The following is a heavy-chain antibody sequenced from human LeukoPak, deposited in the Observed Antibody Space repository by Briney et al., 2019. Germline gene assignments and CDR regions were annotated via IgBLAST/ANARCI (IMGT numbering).Heavy chain of an antibody. CDR2: ISWNSGSI. CDR1: GFTFDDYA. Sequence: GRSLRLSCAASGFTFDDYAMHWVRQAPGKGLEWVSGISWNSGSIGYADSVKGRFTISRDNAKNSLYLQMNSLRAEDTAVYYCARDPITGPNYDFWSGYFDYWGQGTLVTVSS. D-gene: IGHD3-3*01. J-gene: IGHJ4*02. CDR3: ARDPITGPNYDFWSGYFDY. V-gene: IGHV3-9*01.